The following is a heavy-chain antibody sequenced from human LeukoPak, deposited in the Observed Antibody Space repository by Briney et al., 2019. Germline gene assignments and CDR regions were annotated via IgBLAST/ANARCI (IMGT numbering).Heavy chain of an antibody. J-gene: IGHJ4*02. CDR1: GFTFSSYG. V-gene: IGHV3-30*02. CDR3: ARDPPAYYYDSSGYYQPFDY. CDR2: IRYDGSNK. D-gene: IGHD3-22*01. Sequence: GGSLRLSCAASGFTFSSYGMHWVRQAPGKGLEWVAFIRYDGSNKYYADSVKGRFTISRDNSKNTLYLQMNSLRAEDTAVYYCARDPPAYYYDSSGYYQPFDYWGQGTLVTVSS.